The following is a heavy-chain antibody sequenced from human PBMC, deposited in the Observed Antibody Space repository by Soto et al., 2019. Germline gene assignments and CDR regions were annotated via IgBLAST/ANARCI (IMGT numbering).Heavy chain of an antibody. J-gene: IGHJ4*02. D-gene: IGHD6-19*01. V-gene: IGHV3-15*01. CDR1: GFTFSNAW. CDR3: TTPGGSGWYEDY. CDR2: IKSKTDGGTT. Sequence: GGSLRLSCAASGFTFSNAWISWVRQAPGKGLEWVGRIKSKTDGGTTDYAAPVKGRFTISRDDSKNTLYLQMNSLKTEDTAVYYCTTPGGSGWYEDYWGQGTLVTVSS.